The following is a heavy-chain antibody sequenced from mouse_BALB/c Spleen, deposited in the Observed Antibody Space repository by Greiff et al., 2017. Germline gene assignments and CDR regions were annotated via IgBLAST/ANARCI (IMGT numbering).Heavy chain of an antibody. CDR2: IDPANGNT. V-gene: IGHV14-3*02. D-gene: IGHD2-4*01. Sequence: DVKLQESGAELVKPGASVKLSCTASGFNIKDTYMHWVKQRPEQGLEWIGRIDPANGNTKYDPKFQGKATITADTSSNTAYLQLSSLTSEDTAVYYCAGSTMITTAFAYWGQGTLVTVSA. J-gene: IGHJ3*01. CDR1: GFNIKDTY. CDR3: AGSTMITTAFAY.